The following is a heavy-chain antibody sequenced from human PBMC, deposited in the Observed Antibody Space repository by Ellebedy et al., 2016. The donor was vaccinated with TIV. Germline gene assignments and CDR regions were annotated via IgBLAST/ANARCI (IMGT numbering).Heavy chain of an antibody. CDR2: INPKYGGT. Sequence: ASVKVSXXASGYTFTDSYIHWVRQDPGQGLEWMGWINPKYGGTNYPLSFRGRVTMTRDTSINTAYMELISLASDDTAMYFCAKAGGGAPVWGQGTMVTVSS. CDR3: AKAGGGAPV. J-gene: IGHJ3*01. V-gene: IGHV1-2*02. CDR1: GYTFTDSY.